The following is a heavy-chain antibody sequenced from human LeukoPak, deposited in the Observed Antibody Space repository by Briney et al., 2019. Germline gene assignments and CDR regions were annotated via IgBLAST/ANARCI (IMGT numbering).Heavy chain of an antibody. CDR3: ARARFNAFDI. J-gene: IGHJ3*02. CDR2: IKQDGSEK. CDR1: GFTFSSHW. Sequence: GGSLRLSCAASGFTFSSHWMSWVRQAPGKGLEWVANIKQDGSEKYYVDSVKGQFTISRDNAKNSLCLQMNSLRADDTAVYYCARARFNAFDIWGQGTMVTVSS. V-gene: IGHV3-7*05.